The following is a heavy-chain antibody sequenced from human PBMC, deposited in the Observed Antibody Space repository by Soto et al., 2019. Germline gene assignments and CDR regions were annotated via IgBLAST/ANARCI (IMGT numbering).Heavy chain of an antibody. D-gene: IGHD4-17*01. CDR1: GGSIRSYY. CDR3: ARAYGANCFDF. Sequence: SETLSLTCTVSGGSIRSYYWSWIRQPPGKGLEWIGYIYYSGSTNYNPSLKSRITISVDTSKNQFSLKLSSVTAADTAVYYCARAYGANCFDFWGQGTLVTVSS. J-gene: IGHJ4*02. V-gene: IGHV4-59*01. CDR2: IYYSGST.